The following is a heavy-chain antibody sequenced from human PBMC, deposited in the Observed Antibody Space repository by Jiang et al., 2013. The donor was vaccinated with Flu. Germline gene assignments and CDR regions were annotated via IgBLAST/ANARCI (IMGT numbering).Heavy chain of an antibody. CDR3: AIYKSGWL. CDR1: GGSISPYS. Sequence: TLSLTCAVSGGSISPYSWSWVRQPAGKGLEWIGHIYARGGSHYNSSINNRVTMSLDTSKNQFSLKLSSVTAADTAVYYCAIYKSGWLWGQGTLVTVSS. J-gene: IGHJ4*02. CDR2: IYARGGS. D-gene: IGHD6-19*01. V-gene: IGHV4-4*07.